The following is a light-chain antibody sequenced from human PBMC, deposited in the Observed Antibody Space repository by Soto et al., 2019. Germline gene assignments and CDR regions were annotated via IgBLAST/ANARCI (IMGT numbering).Light chain of an antibody. CDR3: QQYDNLPIT. J-gene: IGKJ5*01. CDR1: QDISNY. Sequence: DIQMTQSPSSLSASVGDRVTITCQASQDISNYLNWYQQKPGKAPKLLIYDASNLETVVPSRFRGSGSGTDFTVTISSLQPEDSATYYCQQYDNLPITFSQGTRLEIK. V-gene: IGKV1-33*01. CDR2: DAS.